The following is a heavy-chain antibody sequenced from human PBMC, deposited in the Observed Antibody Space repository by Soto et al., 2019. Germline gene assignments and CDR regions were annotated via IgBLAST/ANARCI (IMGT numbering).Heavy chain of an antibody. CDR3: ARESGVASGWPFFDY. D-gene: IGHD6-19*01. V-gene: IGHV4-4*02. Sequence: SETLSLTCAVSGGSFSRSDWWSWVRQPPGRRLEWIGEIYHSGTTDYNPSLKSRVTISIDKSNNQFSLNLISVTAADTAVYYCARESGVASGWPFFDYWGQGILVTVSS. CDR1: GGSFSRSDW. J-gene: IGHJ4*02. CDR2: IYHSGTT.